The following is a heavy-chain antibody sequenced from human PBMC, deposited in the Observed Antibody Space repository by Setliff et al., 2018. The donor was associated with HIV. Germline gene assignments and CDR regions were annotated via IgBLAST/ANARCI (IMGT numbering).Heavy chain of an antibody. V-gene: IGHV1-46*01. D-gene: IGHD5-12*01. Sequence: ASVKVSCKASGYSFTFYSMHWVRQAPGHGLEWMGIINPSGGSTTYSQKFQGRVIMTRDTSTSTVYMELNSLRSEDTAVYYCARVGDGYNSFDYWGQGTRVTVS. CDR2: INPSGGST. J-gene: IGHJ4*02. CDR1: GYSFTFYS. CDR3: ARVGDGYNSFDY.